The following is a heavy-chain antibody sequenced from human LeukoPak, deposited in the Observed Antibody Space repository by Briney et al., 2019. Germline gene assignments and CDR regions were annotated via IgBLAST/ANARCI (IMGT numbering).Heavy chain of an antibody. Sequence: PSETLSLTCSVSGGSISNADYYWGWIRQAPGKGLEWIGSTFYGERNHYSPSLKSRATMSVDTSKNQFSLKLTSVTAADAAMYYCARQLPTAAADTRGYFEYWGQGAVVTVSS. CDR3: ARQLPTAAADTRGYFEY. D-gene: IGHD6-13*01. J-gene: IGHJ4*01. CDR2: TFYGERN. V-gene: IGHV4-39*01. CDR1: GGSISNADYY.